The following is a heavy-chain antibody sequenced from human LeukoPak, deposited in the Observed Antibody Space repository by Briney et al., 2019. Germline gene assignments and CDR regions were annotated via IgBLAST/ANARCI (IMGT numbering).Heavy chain of an antibody. D-gene: IGHD5-24*01. CDR2: IHPHGIF. V-gene: IGHV4-34*01. J-gene: IGHJ4*02. CDR3: ARGRDRSKAGDH. CDR1: GGSCDDYY. Sequence: SETLSLTCAVYGGSCDDYYCSWIRQPPGKGLEWIGEIHPHGIFYYNSSLTSRVTISIDTSKSQFSLRLTSVTAADTAFYYCARGRDRSKAGDHWGPGSLVTVSS.